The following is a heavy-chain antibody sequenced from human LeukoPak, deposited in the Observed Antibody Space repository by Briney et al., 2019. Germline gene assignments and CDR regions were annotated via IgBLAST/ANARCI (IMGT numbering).Heavy chain of an antibody. CDR2: MNPNSGNT. Sequence: ASVKVSCKASGYSFTTYDINWVRQATGQGLEWMGWMNPNSGNTGYAQRFQGRVTMTRDTSISTAYMELNSLTSEDTAVYYCAKTSTDCSSTSCYEDYWGQGTLVTVSS. D-gene: IGHD2-2*01. CDR1: GYSFTTYD. J-gene: IGHJ4*02. CDR3: AKTSTDCSSTSCYEDY. V-gene: IGHV1-8*01.